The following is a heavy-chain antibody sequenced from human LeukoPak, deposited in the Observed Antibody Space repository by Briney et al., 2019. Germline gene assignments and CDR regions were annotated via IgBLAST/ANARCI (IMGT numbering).Heavy chain of an antibody. CDR3: ARDPGLAAAGTNVDY. V-gene: IGHV3-48*03. J-gene: IGHJ4*02. CDR1: GFTFRSYE. Sequence: GGSLRLSCAASGFTFRSYEMNWVRQAPGKGLEWVSYIDRSGSIIYYADSVKGRFTISRDNAKNSLYLQMNSLRVEDTAVYYCARDPGLAAAGTNVDYWGQGTLVTVSS. D-gene: IGHD6-13*01. CDR2: IDRSGSII.